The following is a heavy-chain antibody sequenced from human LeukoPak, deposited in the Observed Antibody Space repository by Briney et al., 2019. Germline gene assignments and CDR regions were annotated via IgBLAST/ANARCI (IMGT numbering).Heavy chain of an antibody. CDR2: IRYDGSNK. V-gene: IGHV3-30*02. CDR1: GFTFSSYG. CDR3: AKDATVEYYDFWSGHHGFDY. Sequence: GGSLRLSCAASGFTFSSYGMHWVRQAPGKGLEWVAFIRYDGSNKYYADSVKGRFTISRDNSKNTLYLQMNSLRAEDTAVYYCAKDATVEYYDFWSGHHGFDYWGQGTLVTVSS. J-gene: IGHJ4*02. D-gene: IGHD3-3*01.